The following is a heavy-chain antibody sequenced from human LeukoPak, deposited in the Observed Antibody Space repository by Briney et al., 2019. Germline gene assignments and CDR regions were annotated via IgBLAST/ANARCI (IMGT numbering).Heavy chain of an antibody. J-gene: IGHJ4*02. CDR1: GFVFSTYW. D-gene: IGHD3/OR15-3a*01. Sequence: PGGSLRLSCAASGFVFSTYWMTWVRQAPGKRLEWVANINLDGTEEHYVDSSLKGRFTISRDNAKNSLYLQMTSLRVEDTAVYYCASGRHDFLHWGQGTLVTVSS. V-gene: IGHV3-7*01. CDR2: INLDGTEE. CDR3: ASGRHDFLH.